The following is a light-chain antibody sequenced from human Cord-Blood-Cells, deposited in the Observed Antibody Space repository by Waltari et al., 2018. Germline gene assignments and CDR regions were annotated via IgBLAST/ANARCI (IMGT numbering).Light chain of an antibody. CDR3: CSYAGSSNWV. CDR1: SSDVGSYNL. J-gene: IGLJ3*02. Sequence: QSALTQPASVSGSPGQSITISCTGTSSDVGSYNLVSWYQQHPGKAPKLMIYEVSKRPSGVSNRFSCSKSGNTASLTIAGLQAEDEADYYCCSYAGSSNWVFGGGTKLTVL. CDR2: EVS. V-gene: IGLV2-23*02.